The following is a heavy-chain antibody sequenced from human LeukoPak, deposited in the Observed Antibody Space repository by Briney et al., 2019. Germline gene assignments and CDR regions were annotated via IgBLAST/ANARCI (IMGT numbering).Heavy chain of an antibody. CDR3: AREDDWNYEDY. J-gene: IGHJ4*02. V-gene: IGHV3-7*01. CDR1: GFTFSNYW. Sequence: GGSLRLSCAASGFTFSNYWMSWVRHAPGKGLEWVSNIKQDGSEKYYVNSVKGRFTISRDNAKTSLYLQMNSLRAEDTAIYFCAREDDWNYEDYWGQGTLVTVSS. CDR2: IKQDGSEK. D-gene: IGHD1-7*01.